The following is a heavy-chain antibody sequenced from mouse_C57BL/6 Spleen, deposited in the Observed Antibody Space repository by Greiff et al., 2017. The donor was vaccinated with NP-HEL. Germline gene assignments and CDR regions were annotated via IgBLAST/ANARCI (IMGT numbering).Heavy chain of an antibody. V-gene: IGHV1-50*01. D-gene: IGHD4-1*01. CDR2: IDPSDSYT. CDR1: GYTFTSYW. J-gene: IGHJ1*03. Sequence: QVQLQQPGAELVKPGASVKLSCKASGYTFTSYWMQWVKQRPGQGLEWIGEIDPSDSYTNYNQKFKGKATLTVDTSSSTAYMQLSSLTSEDSAVYYCARVGTGTRYFDVWGTGTTVTVSS. CDR3: ARVGTGTRYFDV.